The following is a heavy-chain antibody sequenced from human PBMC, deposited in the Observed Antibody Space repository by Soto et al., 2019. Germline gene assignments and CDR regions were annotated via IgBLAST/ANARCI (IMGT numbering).Heavy chain of an antibody. CDR1: GYTFTSYD. J-gene: IGHJ6*03. CDR3: ARFWSGYYTSYYYYLDV. Sequence: GASVKVSCKASGYTFTSYDINWVRQATGQGLEWMGWMNPNSGNTGYAQKFQGRVTMTRNTSISTAYMELSSLRSEDTAVYYCARFWSGYYTSYYYYLDVWGKGTKVTVSS. D-gene: IGHD3-3*01. V-gene: IGHV1-8*01. CDR2: MNPNSGNT.